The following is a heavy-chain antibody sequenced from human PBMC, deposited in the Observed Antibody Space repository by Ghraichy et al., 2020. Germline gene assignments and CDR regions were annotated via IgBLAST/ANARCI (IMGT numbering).Heavy chain of an antibody. D-gene: IGHD2-15*01. J-gene: IGHJ6*02. Sequence: GGSLRLSCAASGFTFSSYAMSWVRQAPGKGLEWVSAISGSGGSTYYADSVKGRFTISRDNSKNTLYLQMNSLRAEDTAVYYCAKELLAVEISPSSRVYGMDVWGQGTTVTVSS. V-gene: IGHV3-23*01. CDR1: GFTFSSYA. CDR3: AKELLAVEISPSSRVYGMDV. CDR2: ISGSGGST.